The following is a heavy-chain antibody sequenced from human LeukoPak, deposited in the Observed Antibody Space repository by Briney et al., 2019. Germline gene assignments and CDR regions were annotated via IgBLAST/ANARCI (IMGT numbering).Heavy chain of an antibody. V-gene: IGHV4-38-2*02. D-gene: IGHD2-2*01. Sequence: SETLSLTCTVSGYSISSGYYWGWIRPPPGKGLEWIGSIYHSGSTYYNPSLKSRVTISVDTSKNQFSLKLSSVTAADTAVYCCARGEYQLPPGYWGQGTLVTVSS. CDR2: IYHSGST. J-gene: IGHJ4*02. CDR3: ARGEYQLPPGY. CDR1: GYSISSGYY.